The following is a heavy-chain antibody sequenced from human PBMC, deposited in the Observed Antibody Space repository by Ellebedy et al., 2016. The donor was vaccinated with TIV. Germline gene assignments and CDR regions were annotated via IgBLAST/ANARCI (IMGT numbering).Heavy chain of an antibody. J-gene: IGHJ5*02. V-gene: IGHV3-7*01. CDR1: GFSFRSYW. Sequence: GESLKISCVASGFSFRSYWMSWVRQAPGKGLEWVANIYQDGSNQYYVDSVKGRFTISRDNANTSLFLQMSSLRGEDTAVYYCSRRGSYGEYAVQVNSWFDTWGQGTLVTVSS. D-gene: IGHD5-18*01. CDR3: SRRGSYGEYAVQVNSWFDT. CDR2: IYQDGSNQ.